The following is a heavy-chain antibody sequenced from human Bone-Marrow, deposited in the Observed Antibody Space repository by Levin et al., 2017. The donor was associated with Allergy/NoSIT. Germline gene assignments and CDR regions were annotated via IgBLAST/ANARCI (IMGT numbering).Heavy chain of an antibody. D-gene: IGHD5-18*01. J-gene: IGHJ1*01. Sequence: SETLSLTCSVSGGSMSLFYWSWIRQSPGRGLEFVGYILHTGRTTYNPSLTARATLSVDPSRNQFSLKLTSVTAADSAHYFCARARDNYGYLPLDSWGQGTLVTVSS. CDR3: ARARDNYGYLPLDS. V-gene: IGHV4-59*01. CDR1: GGSMSLFY. CDR2: ILHTGRT.